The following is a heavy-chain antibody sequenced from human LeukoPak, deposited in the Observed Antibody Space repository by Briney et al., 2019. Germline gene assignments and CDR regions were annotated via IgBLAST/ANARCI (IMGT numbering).Heavy chain of an antibody. CDR1: GFTFSSYA. CDR2: ISYDGSNK. CDR3: ARDSYNWFDP. J-gene: IGHJ5*02. Sequence: GGSLRLSCAASGFTFSSYAMHWVRQAPGKGLEWVAVISYDGSNKYYADSVKGRSTISRDNSKNTLYLQMNSLRAEDTAVYYCARDSYNWFDPWGQGTLVTVSS. V-gene: IGHV3-30*01.